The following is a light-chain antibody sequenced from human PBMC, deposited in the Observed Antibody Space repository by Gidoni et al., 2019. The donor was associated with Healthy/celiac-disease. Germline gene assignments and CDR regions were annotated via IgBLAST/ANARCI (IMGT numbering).Light chain of an antibody. V-gene: IGKV1-39*01. Sequence: DIQMTQSPSSLSASVGDRVTITGRASQSISSYLNWYQQKPGKAPKLLIYAASSLQSGVPSRFSGSGSGTDFTLTISSLQPEDFATYYCQQSYSTPGLTFGGGTKVEIK. CDR1: QSISSY. CDR2: AAS. J-gene: IGKJ4*01. CDR3: QQSYSTPGLT.